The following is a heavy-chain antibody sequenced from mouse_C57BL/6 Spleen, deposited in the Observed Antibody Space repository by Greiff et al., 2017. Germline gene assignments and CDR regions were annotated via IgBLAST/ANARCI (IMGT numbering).Heavy chain of an antibody. CDR2: INPNNGGT. CDR3: ARDGYYGSSYGY. CDR1: GYTFTDYS. D-gene: IGHD1-1*01. J-gene: IGHJ2*01. Sequence: VQLQQSGPELVKPGASVKISCKASGYTFTDYSMTWVKQSHGKSLEWIGHINPNNGGTSYNKKFKGKSTLTVDKSSSTAYMERRSLTSEDSAVYYCARDGYYGSSYGYWGQGTTLTVSS. V-gene: IGHV1-26*01.